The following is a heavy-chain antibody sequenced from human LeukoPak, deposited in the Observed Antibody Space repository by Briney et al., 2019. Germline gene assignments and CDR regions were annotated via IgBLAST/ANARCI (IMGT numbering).Heavy chain of an antibody. J-gene: IGHJ6*02. CDR2: ISSSSSYI. D-gene: IGHD4-17*01. CDR1: GFTFSSYS. CDR3: ARENGDYVNYYYGMDV. V-gene: IGHV3-21*01. Sequence: GGSLRLSCAASGFTFSSYSMNWVRQAPGKGLEWVSSISSSSSYIYYADSVKGRFTISRDNAKNSLYLQMNSLRAEDTAVYYCARENGDYVNYYYGMDVWGQGTTVTVFS.